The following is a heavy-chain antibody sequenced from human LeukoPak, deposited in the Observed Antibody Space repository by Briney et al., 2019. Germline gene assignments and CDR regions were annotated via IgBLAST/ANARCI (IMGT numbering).Heavy chain of an antibody. CDR2: IRPEGTTT. D-gene: IGHD3-9*01. V-gene: IGHV3-74*03. CDR3: ARDLDWILFDY. Sequence: GGSLRLSCAASGFTFSTYWMHWVRQAPGKGLVWVARIRPEGTTTAYADSAKGRFTISRDNAKNTLFLQMNSLSAEDTAVYYCARDLDWILFDYWGQGTLVTVSS. J-gene: IGHJ4*02. CDR1: GFTFSTYW.